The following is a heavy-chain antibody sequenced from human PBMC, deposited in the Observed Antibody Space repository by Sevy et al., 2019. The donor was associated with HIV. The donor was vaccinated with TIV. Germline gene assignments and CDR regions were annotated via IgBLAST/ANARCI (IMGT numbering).Heavy chain of an antibody. Sequence: GGSLRLSCAASGFPFSNYAMSWVRQAPGKGLEWVSTLIGGGSRTYYADSVTGRFIISRDNSRNTLYLQMNSLRAEDTAIYYFAKRRVQSGLSGGGANYGMDVCGRGTTVTVSS. CDR2: LIGGGSRT. D-gene: IGHD2-8*02. CDR3: AKRRVQSGLSGGGANYGMDV. J-gene: IGHJ6*02. V-gene: IGHV3-23*01. CDR1: GFPFSNYA.